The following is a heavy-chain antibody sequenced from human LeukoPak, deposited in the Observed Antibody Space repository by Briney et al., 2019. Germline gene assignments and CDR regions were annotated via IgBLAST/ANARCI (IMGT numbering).Heavy chain of an antibody. J-gene: IGHJ4*02. V-gene: IGHV3-23*01. Sequence: GGSLRLSCAASGFTFSSYVKNWVRQAPGKGLEWVSGISDSGGSTYYADSVKGRFTISRDNSKNTLYLQMNSLRAEDTAVYYCARDRGGDYWGQGTLVTVSS. CDR1: GFTFSSYV. CDR3: ARDRGGDY. D-gene: IGHD3-10*01. CDR2: ISDSGGST.